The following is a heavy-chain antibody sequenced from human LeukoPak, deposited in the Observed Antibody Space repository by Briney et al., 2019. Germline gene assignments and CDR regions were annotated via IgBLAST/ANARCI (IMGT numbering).Heavy chain of an antibody. D-gene: IGHD3-9*01. Sequence: SVKVSCKASGGTFSSYAISWVRQAPGQGLEWMGGIIPIFGTANYAQKFQGRVTITADESTSTAYMELSSLKSEDTAVYYCARDSPERSKGYYDILTGYYPFDYWGQGTLVTVSS. V-gene: IGHV1-69*13. CDR1: GGTFSSYA. CDR3: ARDSPERSKGYYDILTGYYPFDY. J-gene: IGHJ4*02. CDR2: IIPIFGTA.